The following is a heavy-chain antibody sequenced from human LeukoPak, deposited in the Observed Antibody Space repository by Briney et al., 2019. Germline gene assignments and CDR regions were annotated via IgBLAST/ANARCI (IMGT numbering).Heavy chain of an antibody. CDR1: GYTFTGYY. V-gene: IGHV1-2*02. D-gene: IGHD3-16*01. CDR2: INPNSGDT. CDR3: ATLYRAAVSRDY. Sequence: ASVKVSCKASGYTFTGYYMHWVRQAPGQGLEWMGWINPNSGDTNYTQKFQGRVTITRDTSISTAYVGLRGLRSDDTAVYYCATLYRAAVSRDYWGQGTLVTVSS. J-gene: IGHJ4*02.